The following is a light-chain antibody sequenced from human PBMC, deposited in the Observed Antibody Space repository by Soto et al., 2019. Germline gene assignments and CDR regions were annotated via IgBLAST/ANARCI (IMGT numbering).Light chain of an antibody. V-gene: IGKV1-9*01. CDR3: LQVNSFPLS. Sequence: IQLTQSPSSLSASVGDRVSINCRASQVISSYLAWYQQKPGKAPKFLIYAASTLQSGVPSRFTGSGSGTDFTLTITSLQPEDFATYYCLQVNSFPLSFGGGTRVDIK. CDR1: QVISSY. J-gene: IGKJ4*01. CDR2: AAS.